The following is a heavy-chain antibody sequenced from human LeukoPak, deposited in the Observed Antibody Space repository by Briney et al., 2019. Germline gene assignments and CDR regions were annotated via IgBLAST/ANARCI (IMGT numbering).Heavy chain of an antibody. CDR1: GFTFSSYA. J-gene: IGHJ3*02. CDR3: ARDLIYCGGDCYSDAFDI. Sequence: GGSLRLSCAASGFTFSSYAMSWVRQAPGKGLECVSAISGSGGSTYYADSVKGRFTISRDNSKNTLYLQMNSLRAEDTAVYYCARDLIYCGGDCYSDAFDIWGQGTMVTVSS. D-gene: IGHD2-21*01. CDR2: ISGSGGST. V-gene: IGHV3-23*01.